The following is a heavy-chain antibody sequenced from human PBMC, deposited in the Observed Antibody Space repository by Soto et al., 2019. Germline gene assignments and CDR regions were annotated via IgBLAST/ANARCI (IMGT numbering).Heavy chain of an antibody. CDR3: ARSPTYYDILTGYYLGTWFDP. Sequence: PSVKVSCKASGYTFTGYYMHWVRQAPGQGLEWMGWINPNSGGTNYAQKFQGRATMTRDTSISTAYMELSRLRSDDTAVYYCARSPTYYDILTGYYLGTWFDPWGQGTLVTVS. CDR1: GYTFTGYY. D-gene: IGHD3-9*01. V-gene: IGHV1-2*02. J-gene: IGHJ5*02. CDR2: INPNSGGT.